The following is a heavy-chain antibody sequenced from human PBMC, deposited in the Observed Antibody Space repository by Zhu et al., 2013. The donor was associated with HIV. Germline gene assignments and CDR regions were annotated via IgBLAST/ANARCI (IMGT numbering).Heavy chain of an antibody. CDR1: GYSFISFY. Sequence: QVQLVQSGAEVKKPGASVKVSCKASGYSFISFYMHWVRQAPGQGLEWMGIINPSSGSTSYAQKFQGRITMTRDTSTSTDYMELSSLTFEDTAVYYCAREGRIAAAGTXAFDIWGQGTMVTVSS. CDR2: INPSSGST. V-gene: IGHV1-46*01. D-gene: IGHD6-13*01. CDR3: AREGRIAAAGTXAFDI. J-gene: IGHJ3*02.